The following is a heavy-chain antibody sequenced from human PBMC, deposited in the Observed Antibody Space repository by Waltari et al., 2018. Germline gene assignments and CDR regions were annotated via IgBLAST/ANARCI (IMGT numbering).Heavy chain of an antibody. CDR1: GVCFSYYG. Sequence: QVQLVESGGGVVQRGRPLRLSCAASGVCFSYYGMAWVRQAPGKGLEWVAFMSYDGNSKYYGDSVKGRFTISRDNSKNTLYLQMNSLRAEDTAVYYCATTGYTYGYNYFYMDAWGKRTTVTVSS. CDR3: ATTGYTYGYNYFYMDA. D-gene: IGHD5-18*01. CDR2: MSYDGNSK. J-gene: IGHJ6*03. V-gene: IGHV3-30*03.